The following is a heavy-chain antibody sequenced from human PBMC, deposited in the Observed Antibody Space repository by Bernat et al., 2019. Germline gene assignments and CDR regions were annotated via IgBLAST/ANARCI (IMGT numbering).Heavy chain of an antibody. J-gene: IGHJ5*02. Sequence: QVTLRESGPALVKPTQTLTLTCTFSGFSLSTSGMCVSWIRQPPGKALEWLARVDWDDDKYYNTSLKTRLTISKDTSKNQMVLTMTNMDPVDTATYYGARMIYSGYDYVGWFDPWGKGTQVTVS. CDR2: VDWDDDK. V-gene: IGHV2-70*15. CDR3: ARMIYSGYDYVGWFDP. CDR1: GFSLSTSGMC. D-gene: IGHD5-12*01.